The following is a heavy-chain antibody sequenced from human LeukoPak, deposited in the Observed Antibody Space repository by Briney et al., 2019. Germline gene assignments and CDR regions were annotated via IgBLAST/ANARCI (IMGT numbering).Heavy chain of an antibody. Sequence: GASVKVSCKASGYTFTDYYYIHWVRPAPGQGLEWMGWLNPKSGDTNYAQKFQGRVTVTRDKSISTAYMELSRLRSDDTAVYYCARPSSTDYVWGQGTQVTVSS. D-gene: IGHD2-2*01. J-gene: IGHJ4*02. V-gene: IGHV1-2*02. CDR1: GYTFTDYY. CDR2: LNPKSGDT. CDR3: ARPSSTDYV.